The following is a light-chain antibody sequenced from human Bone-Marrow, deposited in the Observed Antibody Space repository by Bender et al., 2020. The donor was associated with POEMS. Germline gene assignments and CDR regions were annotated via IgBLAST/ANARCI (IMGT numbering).Light chain of an antibody. CDR2: QDS. V-gene: IGLV3-1*01. CDR1: QLGDKY. CDR3: QAWDSSAAYV. Sequence: SYELTQPPSVSVAPGQTASISCSGDQLGDKYVCWFQQKPGQSPVLVIYQDSKRPSEIPERFSGSNSGNTATLTITETQAMDEADYYCQAWDSSAAYVFGPGTKVNVL. J-gene: IGLJ1*01.